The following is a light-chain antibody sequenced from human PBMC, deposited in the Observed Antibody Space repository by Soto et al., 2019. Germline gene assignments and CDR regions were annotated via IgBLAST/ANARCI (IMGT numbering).Light chain of an antibody. J-gene: IGLJ2*01. V-gene: IGLV2-14*01. Sequence: QSALTQPASVSGSPGQSITISCTRTSSDVGTYNYVSWYQQHPGKAPKLIIYDVSTRPSGLSNRFSGSKSGNTASLTISGLQAEDEADYFCSSYASTSTLVVFGGGTQLTV. CDR3: SSYASTSTLVV. CDR1: SSDVGTYNY. CDR2: DVS.